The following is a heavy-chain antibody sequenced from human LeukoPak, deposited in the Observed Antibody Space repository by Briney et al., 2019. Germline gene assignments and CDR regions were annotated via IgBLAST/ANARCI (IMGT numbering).Heavy chain of an antibody. CDR2: IYYSGST. V-gene: IGHV4-59*12. J-gene: IGHJ4*02. CDR3: ASRSITMVRGVMNY. D-gene: IGHD3-10*01. CDR1: GGSISSYY. Sequence: SETLSLTCTVSGGSISSYYWSWIRQPPGKGLEWIGYIYYSGSTNYNPSLKSRVTISVDTSKNQFSLKLSSVTAADTAVYYCASRSITMVRGVMNYWGQGTLVTVSS.